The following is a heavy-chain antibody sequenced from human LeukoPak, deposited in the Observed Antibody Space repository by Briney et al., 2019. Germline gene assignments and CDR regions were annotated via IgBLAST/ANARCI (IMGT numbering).Heavy chain of an antibody. V-gene: IGHV4-38-2*01. CDR2: IYHSGST. CDR3: ARRAPYSSSSVDY. D-gene: IGHD6-6*01. J-gene: IGHJ4*02. CDR1: GYFISSGYY. Sequence: SETLSLTCAVSGYFISSGYYWGWIRQPPGKGLEWIGSIYHSGSTYYNPSLKSRVTISVDTSKNQFSLKLSSVTAADTAVYYCARRAPYSSSSVDYWGQGTLVTVSS.